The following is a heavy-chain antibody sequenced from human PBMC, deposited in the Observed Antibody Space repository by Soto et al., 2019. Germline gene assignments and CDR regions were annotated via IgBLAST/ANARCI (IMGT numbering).Heavy chain of an antibody. V-gene: IGHV1-18*04. D-gene: IGHD6-19*01. CDR2: ITVNSGNT. CDR3: GRGLGGGWYYFDY. J-gene: IGHJ4*02. Sequence: QGQLVQSGVEVKKPGASVKVSCKASGYSFFNYGIGWVRQAPGQGLEGMGWITVNSGNTNYPQKFQGRVTMTTDTSTNTAYMELRSLTSDDTAVYYCGRGLGGGWYYFDYWGPGTLVTVSS. CDR1: GYSFFNYG.